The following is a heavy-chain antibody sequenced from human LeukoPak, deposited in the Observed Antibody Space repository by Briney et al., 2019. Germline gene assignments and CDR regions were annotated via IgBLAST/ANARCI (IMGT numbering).Heavy chain of an antibody. J-gene: IGHJ6*03. CDR1: GYTFTGYY. Sequence: ASVKVSCKASGYTFTGYYIHWVRQAPGQGLEWMGWINPNSGGTKSAQKFQGRVTMTRDTSISTAYMELSRLRSDDTAVYYCARGPGDQWLAYYYYYYMDVWGKGTTVTISS. CDR2: INPNSGGT. CDR3: ARGPGDQWLAYYYYYYMDV. V-gene: IGHV1-2*02. D-gene: IGHD6-19*01.